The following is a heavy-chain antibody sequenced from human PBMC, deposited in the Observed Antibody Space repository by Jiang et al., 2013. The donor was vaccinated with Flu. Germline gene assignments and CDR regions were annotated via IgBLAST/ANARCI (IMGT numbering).Heavy chain of an antibody. CDR3: ARASSWGFVGWFDP. J-gene: IGHJ5*02. Sequence: YISSSSSTIYYADSVKGRFTISRDNAKNSLYLQMNSLRAEDTAVYYCARASSWGFVGWFDPWGQGTLVTVSS. V-gene: IGHV3-11*04. CDR2: ISSSSSTI. D-gene: IGHD3-16*01.